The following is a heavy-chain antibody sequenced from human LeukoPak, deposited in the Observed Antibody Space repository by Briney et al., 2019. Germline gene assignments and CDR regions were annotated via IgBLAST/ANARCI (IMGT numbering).Heavy chain of an antibody. J-gene: IGHJ5*02. Sequence: GASVKVSCKASGYTFTSYYMHWVRQAPGQGLEWMGINNPSGGSTSYAQKFQGRVTMTRDTSTSTVYMELSSLRSEDTAVYYCASMVISTSCYTGWGCWFDPWGQGTLVTVSS. CDR3: ASMVISTSCYTGWGCWFDP. CDR2: NNPSGGST. D-gene: IGHD2-2*02. CDR1: GYTFTSYY. V-gene: IGHV1-46*01.